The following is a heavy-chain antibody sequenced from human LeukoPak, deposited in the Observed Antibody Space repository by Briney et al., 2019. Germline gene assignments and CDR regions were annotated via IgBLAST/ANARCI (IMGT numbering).Heavy chain of an antibody. CDR1: GFTFSSYA. Sequence: GGSLRLSCAASGFTFSSYAMSWVRQAPGKGLEWVSAISGSGSSTYYADSVKGRFTISRDNSKNTLYLQMNSLRAEDTAVYYCARAYRTAAGTAGGFSDWGQGTLVTVSS. J-gene: IGHJ4*02. D-gene: IGHD6-13*01. CDR3: ARAYRTAAGTAGGFSD. V-gene: IGHV3-23*01. CDR2: ISGSGSST.